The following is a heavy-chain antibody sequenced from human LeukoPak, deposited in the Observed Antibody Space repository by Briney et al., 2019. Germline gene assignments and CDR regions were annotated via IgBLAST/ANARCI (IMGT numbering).Heavy chain of an antibody. CDR3: ARDAPQHYFDY. J-gene: IGHJ4*02. CDR2: IIPIFGTA. V-gene: IGHV1-69*13. D-gene: IGHD1-1*01. Sequence: GASVKVSCKASGGTFSSYAISWVRQAPGQGLEWMGGIIPIFGTANYAQKFQGRVTITADESTSTAYMELGSLRSEDTAVYYCARDAPQHYFDYWGQGTLVTVSS. CDR1: GGTFSSYA.